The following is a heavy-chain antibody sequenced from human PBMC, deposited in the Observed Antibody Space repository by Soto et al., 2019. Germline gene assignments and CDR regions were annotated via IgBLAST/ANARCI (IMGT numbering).Heavy chain of an antibody. Sequence: EVQLVQSGAEVKKPGESLRISCKGSGYDFSNYWIGWVHQMPGKGLEWMGIIYPSDSDTRFSPSFQGQVTMSADKSIGTAYLQWSSLKASDSAMYYCARQTGATTPDYWGQGTLVTVSS. J-gene: IGHJ4*02. D-gene: IGHD1-26*01. CDR1: GYDFSNYW. V-gene: IGHV5-51*07. CDR2: IYPSDSDT. CDR3: ARQTGATTPDY.